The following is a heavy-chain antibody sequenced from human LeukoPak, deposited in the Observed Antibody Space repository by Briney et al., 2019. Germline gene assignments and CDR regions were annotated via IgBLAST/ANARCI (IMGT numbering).Heavy chain of an antibody. J-gene: IGHJ4*02. CDR2: MYYSGST. V-gene: IGHV4-59*08. D-gene: IGHD3-10*01. CDR3: ARTRYYYNSRSYGAPYYDY. CDR1: GGSISSYY. Sequence: SETLSLTCTVSGGSISSYYWSWIRQPPGKGLEWIGYMYYSGSTNYNPSLKSRVTISVDTSKNQFSLKLSSVTAADTAVYYCARTRYYYNSRSYGAPYYDYWGQGTLVTVSS.